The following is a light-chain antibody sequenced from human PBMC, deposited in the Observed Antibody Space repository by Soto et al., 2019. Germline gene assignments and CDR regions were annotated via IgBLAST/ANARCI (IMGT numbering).Light chain of an antibody. Sequence: DSQMTQSPSSLSASVGDRVTIACQASQDISNYLHWYQQKPGKAPKLLIYDASNLETGVPSRFSGSGSGTDFTFTISSLQPEDIATYYCQQYDNFPRAINFGQGTRLEIK. CDR3: QQYDNFPRAIN. CDR2: DAS. J-gene: IGKJ5*01. CDR1: QDISNY. V-gene: IGKV1-33*01.